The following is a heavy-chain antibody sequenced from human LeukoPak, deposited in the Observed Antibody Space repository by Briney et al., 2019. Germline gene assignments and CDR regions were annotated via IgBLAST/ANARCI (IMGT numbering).Heavy chain of an antibody. V-gene: IGHV3-30-3*01. CDR1: GFTFSSYA. D-gene: IGHD2-2*01. Sequence: PGGSLRLSCAASGFTFSSYAMHWVRQAPGKGLEWVAVISYDGSNKYYADSVKGRFTISRDNSKNTLYLQMNSLRAEDTAVYYCARDPGIVVVPAAMPYYYGMDVWGQGTTVTVSS. CDR3: ARDPGIVVVPAAMPYYYGMDV. CDR2: ISYDGSNK. J-gene: IGHJ6*02.